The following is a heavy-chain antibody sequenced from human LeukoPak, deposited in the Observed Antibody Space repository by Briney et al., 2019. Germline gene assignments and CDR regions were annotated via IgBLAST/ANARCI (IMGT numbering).Heavy chain of an antibody. CDR2: IYRGATT. CDR1: GFTLSTYY. V-gene: IGHV3-53*01. D-gene: IGHD3-3*02. J-gene: IGHJ2*01. CDR3: ARVGDHFHWNLDL. Sequence: PAGTLRLSCAASGFTLSTYYMNWVRQAPGKGLEWVSIIYRGATTYYADSVKGRSTISRDTSKNTVSLQMNSLRADDTAVYFCARVGDHFHWNLDLWGRGTLVTVSS.